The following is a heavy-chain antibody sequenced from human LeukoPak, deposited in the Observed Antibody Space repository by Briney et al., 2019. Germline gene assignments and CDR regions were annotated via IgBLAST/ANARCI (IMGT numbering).Heavy chain of an antibody. V-gene: IGHV3-21*04. CDR2: ISSSSYI. CDR1: GFTFSSYS. Sequence: GGSLRLSCAASGFTFSSYSMNWVRQAPGKGLEWVSSISSSSYIYYADSVKGRFTISRDNAKNSLYLQMNSLRAEDTALYYCARDRVMITFGGVIATLGDAFDIWGQGTMVTVSS. J-gene: IGHJ3*02. CDR3: ARDRVMITFGGVIATLGDAFDI. D-gene: IGHD3-16*02.